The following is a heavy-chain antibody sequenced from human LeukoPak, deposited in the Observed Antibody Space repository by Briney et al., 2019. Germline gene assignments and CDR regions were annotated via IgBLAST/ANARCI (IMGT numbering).Heavy chain of an antibody. CDR3: ARQYCSSTSCTFDY. V-gene: IGHV3-64*01. CDR2: ISSNGGST. J-gene: IGHJ4*02. D-gene: IGHD2-2*01. Sequence: GGSLRLSCAASGITFSSYGMHGVRQAPGKGLEYVSAISSNGGSTYYANSVKGRFTISRDNSKNTLYLQMGSLRAEDMAVYYCARQYCSSTSCTFDYWGQGTLVTVSS. CDR1: GITFSSYG.